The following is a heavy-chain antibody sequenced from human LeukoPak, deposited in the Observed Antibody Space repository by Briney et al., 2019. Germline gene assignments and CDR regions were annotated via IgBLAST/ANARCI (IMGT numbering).Heavy chain of an antibody. J-gene: IGHJ4*02. CDR3: AREHPHLYYYDSSGYYYVSY. CDR2: VSSGSSTI. Sequence: HSGGSLRLSCAASGFTFSSYTMIWVRQASRKGLEWVSSVSSGSSTIYYADSVKGRFTISRDNAKNSLYLQMNSLRAEDTAVYYCAREHPHLYYYDSSGYYYVSYWGQGTLVTVSS. D-gene: IGHD3-22*01. CDR1: GFTFSSYT. V-gene: IGHV3-48*04.